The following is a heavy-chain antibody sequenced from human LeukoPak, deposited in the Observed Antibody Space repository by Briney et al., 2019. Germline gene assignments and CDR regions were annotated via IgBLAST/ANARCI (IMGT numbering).Heavy chain of an antibody. CDR3: ARDKAWGALDI. D-gene: IGHD7-27*01. CDR1: GFTFSNSW. Sequence: GGSLRLSCAASGFTFSNSWMIWVRQAPGKGVEGVANIKPDGSAEYYVDSVKGRFTISRDNARNSLHLQMNSLRVEDAAVYYCARDKAWGALDIWGQGTMVTVSS. V-gene: IGHV3-7*04. CDR2: IKPDGSAE. J-gene: IGHJ3*02.